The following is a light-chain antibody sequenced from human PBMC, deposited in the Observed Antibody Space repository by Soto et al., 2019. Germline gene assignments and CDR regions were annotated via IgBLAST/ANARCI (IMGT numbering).Light chain of an antibody. Sequence: QSALTQPASVSGSPGQSITISCTGTSSDVGGYNYVSWYQPHPGKAPKLMIYDVTNRPSGVSYRFSGSKSGNTASLTSSGLQAEDEADYYCSSYTRTSTHVFGTGTKVTVL. V-gene: IGLV2-14*03. CDR2: DVT. J-gene: IGLJ1*01. CDR1: SSDVGGYNY. CDR3: SSYTRTSTHV.